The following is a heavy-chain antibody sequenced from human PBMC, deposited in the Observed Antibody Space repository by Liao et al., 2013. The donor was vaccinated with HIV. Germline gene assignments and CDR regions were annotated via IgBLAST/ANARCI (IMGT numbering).Heavy chain of an antibody. CDR3: ARGYDRSGYAMLYYFDF. CDR2: VTHSGGT. V-gene: IGHV4-34*01. D-gene: IGHD3-22*01. CDR1: GTSFRGYY. Sequence: QVQLQQWGAGLLKPAETLSLTCAADGTSFRGYYWGWIRQAPGKGLEWLGEVTHSGGTNHNPSLKSRLTISVDTSKNQVSLKLDSVTAADTGVYYCARGYDRSGYAMLYYFDFWGQGTLVTVSS. J-gene: IGHJ4*02.